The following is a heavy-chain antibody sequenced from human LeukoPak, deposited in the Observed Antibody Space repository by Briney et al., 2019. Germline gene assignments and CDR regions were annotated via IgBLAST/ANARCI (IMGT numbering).Heavy chain of an antibody. CDR3: ARGGYGSGRELKYYYYSYGMDV. V-gene: IGHV1-69*13. CDR1: GGTFSSYA. D-gene: IGHD3-10*01. J-gene: IGHJ6*04. CDR2: IIPIFGTA. Sequence: SVKVSCKASGGTFSSYAISWVRQAPGQGLEWMGGIIPIFGTANYAQKFQGRVTITADESTSTAYMELSSLRSEDTAVYYCARGGYGSGRELKYYYYSYGMDVWGKGTTVTVSS.